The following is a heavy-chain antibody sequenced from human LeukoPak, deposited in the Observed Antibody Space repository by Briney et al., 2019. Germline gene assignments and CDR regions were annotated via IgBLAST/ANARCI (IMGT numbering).Heavy chain of an antibody. CDR3: ARNDGGDWFDP. D-gene: IGHD1-1*01. J-gene: IGHJ5*02. Sequence: GALRLSCAGPGFTLRSYSMDWVRQAPGKGLEWVSSISSSSSYIYYVDSVKGRFTISRDNAKNSLYLQMNSLRAEDTAVYYCARNDGGDWFDPWGQGTLVTVSS. CDR2: ISSSSSYI. V-gene: IGHV3-21*01. CDR1: GFTLRSYS.